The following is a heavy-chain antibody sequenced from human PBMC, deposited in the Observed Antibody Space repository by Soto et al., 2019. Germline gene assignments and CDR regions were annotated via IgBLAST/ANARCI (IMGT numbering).Heavy chain of an antibody. D-gene: IGHD2-2*01. J-gene: IGHJ6*02. V-gene: IGHV1-69*01. CDR3: ARSQGSSTSLEIYDYYYYGMDV. Sequence: QVQLVQSGAEVKKPGSSVKVSCKASGGTFSSYAISWVRQAPGQGLEWMGGIIPIPGTANYAQTFQGRVTHTADESTSTAYMELSSPRSEDTAVYYCARSQGSSTSLEIYDYYYYGMDVWGQGTTVTVSS. CDR2: IIPIPGTA. CDR1: GGTFSSYA.